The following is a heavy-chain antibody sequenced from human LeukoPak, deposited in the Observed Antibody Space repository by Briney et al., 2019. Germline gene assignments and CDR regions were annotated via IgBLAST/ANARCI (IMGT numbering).Heavy chain of an antibody. J-gene: IGHJ4*02. V-gene: IGHV4-39*07. CDR1: GGSISSSSYY. CDR2: IYYSGST. CDR3: ARSGARYFDWLFAYYFDY. Sequence: PSETLSLTCTVSGGSISSSSYYWGWIRQPPGKGLEWIGSIYYSGSTYYNPSLKSRVTISVDTSKNQFSLKLSSVTAADTAVYYCARSGARYFDWLFAYYFDYWGQGTLVTVSS. D-gene: IGHD3-9*01.